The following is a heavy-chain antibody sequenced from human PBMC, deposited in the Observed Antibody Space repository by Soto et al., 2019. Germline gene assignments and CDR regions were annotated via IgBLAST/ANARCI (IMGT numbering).Heavy chain of an antibody. V-gene: IGHV3-33*08. J-gene: IGHJ4*02. CDR1: GFSFSSYG. D-gene: IGHD5-12*01. CDR3: ARDRDGYYFDY. CDR2: IWYDGSNK. Sequence: VQVVESGGGLVQPGGSLRLSCGASGFSFSSYGMHWVRQAPGKGLEWVAVIWYDGSNKYYADSVKGRFTISRDNSKNTLYLQMNSLRAEDTAVYYCARDRDGYYFDYWGQGTLVTVSS.